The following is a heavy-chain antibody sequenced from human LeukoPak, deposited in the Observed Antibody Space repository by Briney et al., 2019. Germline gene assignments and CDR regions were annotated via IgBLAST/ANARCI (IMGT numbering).Heavy chain of an antibody. CDR1: GGSISSSSYY. J-gene: IGHJ4*02. CDR3: ARETDYYDSSGPLYYFDY. D-gene: IGHD3-22*01. Sequence: SETLSLTCTVSGGSISSSSYYWGWIRQPPGKGLEWIGSIYYSGSTYYNPSLKSRVTISVDTSKNQFSLKLSSVTAADTAVYYCARETDYYDSSGPLYYFDYWGQGTLVTVSS. CDR2: IYYSGST. V-gene: IGHV4-39*02.